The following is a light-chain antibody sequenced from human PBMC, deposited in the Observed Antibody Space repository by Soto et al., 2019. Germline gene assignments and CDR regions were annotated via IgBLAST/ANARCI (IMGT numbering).Light chain of an antibody. Sequence: QSALTQSASVSGSPGQSITISCTGTSSDVGNYNYVSWYQQHPGEVPKLIIFNVNNRPSGVSNRFSGSKSGNTASLTISGLQADYEADYYCSSFTSSTTYVFVPGTKVTVL. CDR2: NVN. J-gene: IGLJ1*01. CDR3: SSFTSSTTYV. CDR1: SSDVGNYNY. V-gene: IGLV2-14*01.